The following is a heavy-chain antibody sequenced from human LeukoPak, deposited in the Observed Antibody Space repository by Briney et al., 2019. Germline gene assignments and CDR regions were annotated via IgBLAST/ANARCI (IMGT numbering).Heavy chain of an antibody. Sequence: SETLSLTCAVYGGSFSGYYWSWIRQPPGKGLEWIGEINHSGSTNYNPSLKSRVTISVDTSKNQFSLKLSSVTAADTAVYYCFSYGIAAFDIWGQGTMVTVSS. CDR3: FSYGIAAFDI. CDR1: GGSFSGYY. J-gene: IGHJ3*02. D-gene: IGHD2-15*01. V-gene: IGHV4-34*01. CDR2: INHSGST.